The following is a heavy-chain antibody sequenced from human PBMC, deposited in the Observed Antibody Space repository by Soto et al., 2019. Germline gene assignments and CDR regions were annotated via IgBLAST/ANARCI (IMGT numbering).Heavy chain of an antibody. Sequence: GGSLRLSCAASGFTFSSYWMSWVRQAPGKGLEWVANIKQDGSEKYYVDSVKGRFTISRDNAKNSLYLPMNSLRAEDTAVYYCAKVGKVPEGYCSSTSCYLSYYYYMDVWGKGTTVTVSS. CDR1: GFTFSSYW. D-gene: IGHD2-2*01. J-gene: IGHJ6*03. CDR2: IKQDGSEK. CDR3: AKVGKVPEGYCSSTSCYLSYYYYMDV. V-gene: IGHV3-7*01.